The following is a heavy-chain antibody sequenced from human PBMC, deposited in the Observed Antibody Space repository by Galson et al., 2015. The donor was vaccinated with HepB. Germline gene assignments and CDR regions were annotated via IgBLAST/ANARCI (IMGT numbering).Heavy chain of an antibody. V-gene: IGHV3-30-3*01. D-gene: IGHD3-16*02. CDR3: ARGMITLGGVIGPLDY. J-gene: IGHJ4*02. CDR2: ISYDGSNK. Sequence: SLRLSCAASGFTFSSYAMHWVRQAPGEGLEWVAVISYDGSNKYYADSVKGRFTISRDNSKNTLYLQMNSLRAEDTAVYYCARGMITLGGVIGPLDYWGQGTLVTVSS. CDR1: GFTFSSYA.